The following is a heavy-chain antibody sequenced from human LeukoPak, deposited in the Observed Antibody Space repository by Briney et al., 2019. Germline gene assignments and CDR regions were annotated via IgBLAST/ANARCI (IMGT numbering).Heavy chain of an antibody. CDR2: INPNSGGT. D-gene: IGHD4-17*01. V-gene: IGHV1-2*02. CDR1: GYTFTGYY. CDR3: ARDSDYGDGFDP. J-gene: IGHJ5*02. Sequence: GASVKVSCKASGYTFTGYYMHWVRQAPGQGLEWMGWINPNSGGTNYAQKFQGRVTMTRDMPISTAYMELSRLRSDDTAVYYCARDSDYGDGFDPWGQGTLVTVSS.